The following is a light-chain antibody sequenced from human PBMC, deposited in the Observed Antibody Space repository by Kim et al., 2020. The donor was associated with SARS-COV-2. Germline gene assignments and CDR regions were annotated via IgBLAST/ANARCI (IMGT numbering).Light chain of an antibody. CDR2: WAS. Sequence: DIVMTKSPDSLAVSLGERATINCKSSQSVLYSSNNKNNLSWYQQKPGQPPKLLIFWASTRDSGVPDRFSGSGSGTDFTLTISSLQAEDVAVYYYQHYHGTPWTFGQGTKVEIK. CDR3: QHYHGTPWT. J-gene: IGKJ1*01. CDR1: QSVLYSSNNKNN. V-gene: IGKV4-1*01.